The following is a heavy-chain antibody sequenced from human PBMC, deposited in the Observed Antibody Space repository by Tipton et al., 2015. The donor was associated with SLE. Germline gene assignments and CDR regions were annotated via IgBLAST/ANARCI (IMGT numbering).Heavy chain of an antibody. CDR1: GGSFSGYY. Sequence: LRLSCAVYGGSFSGYYWSWIRQPPGKGLEWIGEINHSGSTNYNPSLKSRVTISVDTSKNQFSLKLSSVTAADTAVYYCARGCRGQPGADYWGQGTLVTVSS. V-gene: IGHV4-34*01. D-gene: IGHD1-14*01. J-gene: IGHJ4*02. CDR2: INHSGST. CDR3: ARGCRGQPGADY.